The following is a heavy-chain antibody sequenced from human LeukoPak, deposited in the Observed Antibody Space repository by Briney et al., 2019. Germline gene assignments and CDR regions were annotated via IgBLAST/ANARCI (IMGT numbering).Heavy chain of an antibody. CDR3: ARSPYYDFWSGYEDY. CDR1: GYTFTSYG. Sequence: GASVKVSCKASGYTFTSYGISWVRQAPGQGREWMGWISAYNGNTNYARKPQGRVTMTTDTSTSTAYMELRSLRSDDTAVYYCARSPYYDFWSGYEDYWGQGTLVTVSS. CDR2: ISAYNGNT. V-gene: IGHV1-18*01. D-gene: IGHD3-3*01. J-gene: IGHJ4*02.